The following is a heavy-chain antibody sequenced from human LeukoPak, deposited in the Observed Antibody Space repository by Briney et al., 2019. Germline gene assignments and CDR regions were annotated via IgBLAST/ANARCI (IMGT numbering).Heavy chain of an antibody. CDR2: MYSNGAT. Sequence: GGSLRLSCAASGFTFSSYSMNWVRQVPGRGLEWVSYMYSNGATFYADSVKGRFTISRDSSQNTLYLQMNSLRVEDTAVYYCARGYNYHFDYWGQGTLVTVSS. CDR1: GFTFSSYS. J-gene: IGHJ4*02. V-gene: IGHV3-53*01. D-gene: IGHD5-24*01. CDR3: ARGYNYHFDY.